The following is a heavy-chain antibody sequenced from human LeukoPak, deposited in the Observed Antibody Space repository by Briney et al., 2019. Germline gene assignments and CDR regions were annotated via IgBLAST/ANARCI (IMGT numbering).Heavy chain of an antibody. D-gene: IGHD5-12*01. Sequence: GGPLRLSCAASGFTFSSYWMTWVRQAPGKGLEWVANIGQDEGEKYYVDSVKGRFTISRDNAKNSLYLQMSSLRAEDTAVYYCARGTSGRYHQFADAFDIWGQGTMVTVSS. V-gene: IGHV3-7*01. J-gene: IGHJ3*02. CDR2: IGQDEGEK. CDR1: GFTFSSYW. CDR3: ARGTSGRYHQFADAFDI.